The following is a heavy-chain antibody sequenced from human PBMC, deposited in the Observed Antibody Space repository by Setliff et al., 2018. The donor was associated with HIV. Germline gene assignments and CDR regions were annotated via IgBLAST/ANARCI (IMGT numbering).Heavy chain of an antibody. D-gene: IGHD2-15*01. CDR3: ARLGRAIDDGGSSLRLDF. V-gene: IGHV4-4*09. J-gene: IGHJ4*02. Sequence: ASETLSLTCDVSDDSFSNYDWTWIRQPPGKALQWIGYISSSGTTNYNPSLRSRVTISIETSNTRFFLWLRSVTAADTATYSCARLGRAIDDGGSSLRLDFWGQGMLVTVSS. CDR1: DDSFSNYD. CDR2: ISSSGTT.